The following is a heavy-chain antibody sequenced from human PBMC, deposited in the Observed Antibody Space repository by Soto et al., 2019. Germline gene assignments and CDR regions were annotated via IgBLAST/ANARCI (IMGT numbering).Heavy chain of an antibody. CDR3: ARLGCSGGSCYIYFDY. CDR1: GGSISSSSYY. V-gene: IGHV4-39*01. Sequence: SETLSLTCTVSGGSISSSSYYWGWIRQPPGKGLEWIGSIYYSGSTYYNPSLKSRVTVSVDTSKNQFSLKLSSVTAADTAVYYCARLGCSGGSCYIYFDYWGQGTLVTVSS. CDR2: IYYSGST. D-gene: IGHD2-15*01. J-gene: IGHJ4*02.